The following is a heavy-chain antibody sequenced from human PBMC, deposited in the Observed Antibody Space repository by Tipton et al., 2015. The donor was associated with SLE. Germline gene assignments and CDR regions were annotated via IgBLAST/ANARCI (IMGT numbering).Heavy chain of an antibody. Sequence: LRLSCTVSGGSISSYYWSWIRQPPGKGLEWIGYIYYSGSTNYNPSPKSRVTISVDTSKNQFSLKLSSVTAADTAVYYCARVNWGHDYWGQGTLVTVSS. CDR2: IYYSGST. D-gene: IGHD7-27*01. J-gene: IGHJ4*02. V-gene: IGHV4-59*01. CDR1: GGSISSYY. CDR3: ARVNWGHDY.